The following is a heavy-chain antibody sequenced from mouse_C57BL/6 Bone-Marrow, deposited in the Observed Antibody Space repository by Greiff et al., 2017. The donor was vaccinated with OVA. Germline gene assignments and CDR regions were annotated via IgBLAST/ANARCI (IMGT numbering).Heavy chain of an antibody. D-gene: IGHD1-1*01. CDR2: IDPENGDT. J-gene: IGHJ2*01. Sequence: EVKLQQSGAELVRPGASVKLSCTASGFNIKDDYMHWVKQRPEQGLEWIGWIDPENGDTEYASKFQGKATITADTSSNTAYLQLSSLTSEDTAVYYCTTETTVVHDYWGQGTTLTVSS. CDR3: TTETTVVHDY. CDR1: GFNIKDDY. V-gene: IGHV14-4*01.